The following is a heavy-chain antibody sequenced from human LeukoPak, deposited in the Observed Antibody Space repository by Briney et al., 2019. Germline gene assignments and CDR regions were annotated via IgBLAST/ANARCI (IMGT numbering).Heavy chain of an antibody. CDR2: IKQDGGEI. V-gene: IGHV3-7*01. J-gene: IGHJ4*02. Sequence: GGSLRLSCAASGFTFSSYGMSWVRQAPGKGLEWVANIKQDGGEIYYVDSVKGRFTISRDNAKNSLSLQMNSLRAEDTAVYYCARDKVVGATHFDYWGQGTLVTVSS. CDR1: GFTFSSYG. CDR3: ARDKVVGATHFDY. D-gene: IGHD1-26*01.